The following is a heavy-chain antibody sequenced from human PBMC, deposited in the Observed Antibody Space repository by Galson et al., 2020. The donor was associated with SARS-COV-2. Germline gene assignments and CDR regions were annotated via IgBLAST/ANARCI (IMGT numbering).Heavy chain of an antibody. V-gene: IGHV3-23*01. CDR3: AKEGGTGWAPDFFPH. Sequence: GESLKISCAASGFNFDTYAMAWVRQAPGKGLEWLSNICHDGACTYYADSVKGRFTISRDNSKNILFLQMNSLRVEDTAKYYCAKEGGTGWAPDFFPHWGQGALVTVSS. D-gene: IGHD6-19*01. J-gene: IGHJ1*01. CDR2: ICHDGACT. CDR1: GFNFDTYA.